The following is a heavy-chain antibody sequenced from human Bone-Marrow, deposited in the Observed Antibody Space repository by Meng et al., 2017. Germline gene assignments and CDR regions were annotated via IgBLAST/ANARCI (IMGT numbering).Heavy chain of an antibody. D-gene: IGHD6-13*01. CDR1: GWSFRGYY. V-gene: IGHV4-34*01. CDR3: ARRLIAAAGNDY. CDR2: INHSGST. J-gene: IGHJ4*02. Sequence: QVHLQQLEAGLLKPSEPLSLHPAAYGWSFRGYYWSWIRPPPGKGLEWIVEINHSGSTNYNPSLKSRVTISVDTSKNQFSLKLSSVTAADTAVYYCARRLIAAAGNDYWGQGTLVTVSS.